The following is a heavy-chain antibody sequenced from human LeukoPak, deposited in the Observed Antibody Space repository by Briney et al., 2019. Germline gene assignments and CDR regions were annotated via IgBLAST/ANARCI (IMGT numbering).Heavy chain of an antibody. CDR2: IYSGGST. V-gene: IGHV3-66*01. D-gene: IGHD6-13*01. Sequence: GGSLRLSCAASGFTVSSNYMSWVRQAPGKGLEWVSVIYSGGSTYYADSVKGRFTISRDNSKNTLYLQMNSLRAGDTAVYYCARDRRYSSSWSEGHYYYYGMDVWGQGTTVTVSS. J-gene: IGHJ6*02. CDR1: GFTVSSNY. CDR3: ARDRRYSSSWSEGHYYYYGMDV.